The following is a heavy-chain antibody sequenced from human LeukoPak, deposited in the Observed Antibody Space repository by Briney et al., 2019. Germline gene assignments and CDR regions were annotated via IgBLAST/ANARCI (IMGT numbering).Heavy chain of an antibody. CDR1: GGSFSGYY. V-gene: IGHV4-34*01. Sequence: SETLSLTCAAYGGSFSGYYWSWIRQPPGKGLEWIGEINHSESTNYNPSLKSRVTISVDTSKNQFSLKLSSVTAADTAVYYCARGWNRSGWYVYWGQGTLVTVSS. J-gene: IGHJ4*02. CDR2: INHSEST. D-gene: IGHD6-19*01. CDR3: ARGWNRSGWYVY.